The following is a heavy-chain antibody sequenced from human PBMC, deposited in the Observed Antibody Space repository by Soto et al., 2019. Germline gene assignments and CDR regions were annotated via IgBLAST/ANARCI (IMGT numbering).Heavy chain of an antibody. D-gene: IGHD6-19*01. CDR3: ARWGSGWYHFDY. V-gene: IGHV4-34*01. J-gene: IGHJ4*02. Sequence: QVQLQQWGAGLLKPSETLSLTCAVYGGSFSGYYWSWIRQPPGKGLEWIGEINHSGSTNYNPSLKSRXXIXVXXYKNQFSLKLSSVTAAESAVYYCARWGSGWYHFDYWGQGTLVTVSS. CDR2: INHSGST. CDR1: GGSFSGYY.